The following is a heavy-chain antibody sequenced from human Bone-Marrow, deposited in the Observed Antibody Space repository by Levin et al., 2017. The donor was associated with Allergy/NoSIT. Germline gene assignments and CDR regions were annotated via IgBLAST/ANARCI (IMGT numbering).Heavy chain of an antibody. CDR2: IYWDDDK. V-gene: IGHV2-5*02. J-gene: IGHJ5*02. Sequence: SGPTLVKPTQNLTLTCSVSGFSLSTSGVSVAWIRPPPGKALEWLALIYWDDDKRYSPSLKNRLTITKDTSKNQVVLTLSNMDPVDTATYYCTHLYTSRYFVNWFAPWGQGTLVTVSS. CDR3: THLYTSRYFVNWFAP. CDR1: GFSLSTSGVS. D-gene: IGHD2-2*01.